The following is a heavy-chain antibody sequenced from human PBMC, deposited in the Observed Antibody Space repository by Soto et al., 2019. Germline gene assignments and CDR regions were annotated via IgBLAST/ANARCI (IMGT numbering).Heavy chain of an antibody. V-gene: IGHV4-31*02. CDR3: AQALVFTGGDVFDI. CDR1: GGSITTGGRY. CDR2: IYYSGNT. D-gene: IGHD1-1*01. Sequence: QVRLQEWGPGLVKPSQTLSLKCSVSGGSITTGGRYWSWIRQLPGKGLEWIGDIYYSGNTYYNASLKIRVTISVEASKNQFSLKLSSVTAADTAVYYCAQALVFTGGDVFDIWGQGRLVTVSS. J-gene: IGHJ3*02.